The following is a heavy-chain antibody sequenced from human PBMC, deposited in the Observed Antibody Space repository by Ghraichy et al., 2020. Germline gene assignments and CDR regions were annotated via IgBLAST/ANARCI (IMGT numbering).Heavy chain of an antibody. Sequence: SETLSLTCTVSGGSISSYYWSWIRQPPGKGLEWIGYIYYSGSTNYNPSLKSRVTISVDTSKNQFSLKLSSVTAADTAVYYCAIGTYYDFWSVGYYYGMDVWGQGTTVTVSS. CDR3: AIGTYYDFWSVGYYYGMDV. CDR2: IYYSGST. D-gene: IGHD3-3*01. J-gene: IGHJ6*02. V-gene: IGHV4-59*01. CDR1: GGSISSYY.